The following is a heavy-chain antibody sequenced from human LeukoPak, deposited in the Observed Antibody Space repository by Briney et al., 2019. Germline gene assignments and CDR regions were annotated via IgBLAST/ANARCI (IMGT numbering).Heavy chain of an antibody. Sequence: SETLSLTCIVSGGSISSGGYYWSWIRQHPGKGLEWIGYIYYGGSTYYNPSLKRRVSISVDTSKNQFSLKLSSVTAADTAVYYCARAREAIDAFDIWGQGTMVTVSS. CDR3: ARAREAIDAFDI. J-gene: IGHJ3*02. CDR1: GGSISSGGYY. V-gene: IGHV4-31*03. CDR2: IYYGGST.